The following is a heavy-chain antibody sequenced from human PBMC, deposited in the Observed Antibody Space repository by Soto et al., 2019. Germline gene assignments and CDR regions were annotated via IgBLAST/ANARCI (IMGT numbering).Heavy chain of an antibody. Sequence: XATLSLTFAVYGGSFSGYYWSWIRQPPGKGLEWIGEINHSVSTNYNPSLKSRVTISVDTSKNQFSLKLSSVTAADTAVYYCARLRFIAADGTRRNGMDVWGQGTTVTVSS. CDR2: INHSVST. CDR1: GGSFSGYY. CDR3: ARLRFIAADGTRRNGMDV. V-gene: IGHV4-34*01. J-gene: IGHJ6*02. D-gene: IGHD6-13*01.